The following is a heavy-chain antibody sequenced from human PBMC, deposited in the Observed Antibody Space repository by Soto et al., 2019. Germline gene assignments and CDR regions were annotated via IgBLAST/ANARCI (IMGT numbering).Heavy chain of an antibody. Sequence: QVQLQQSGPGLVEPSQTLSLTCAITGDSVSSNSAGWSWVRQSPSRGLEWLGRTYYRSKWYYEYAVSVRVRITINPYTSTNQYSLHLNSVTPEDTAVYFCARGEQYSGRIFDYWGQGTLVTDSS. D-gene: IGHD1-26*01. V-gene: IGHV6-1*01. CDR3: ARGEQYSGRIFDY. CDR2: TYYRSKWYY. J-gene: IGHJ4*01. CDR1: GDSVSSNSAG.